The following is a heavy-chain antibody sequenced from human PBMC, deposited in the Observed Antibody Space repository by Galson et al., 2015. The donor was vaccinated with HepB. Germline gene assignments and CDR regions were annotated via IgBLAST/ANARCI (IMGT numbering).Heavy chain of an antibody. CDR3: AHTSRPGGGIKFDY. D-gene: IGHD3-16*01. J-gene: IGHJ4*02. Sequence: PALVKPTQTLTLPCTFSGFSLSTSGVGVGWIRQPPGKALEWLALIYWDDDKRYSPSLSTRLTITKATSKNQVVLTVTNVDPVDTATYYCAHTSRPGGGIKFDYWGQGTLVTVSS. V-gene: IGHV2-5*02. CDR2: IYWDDDK. CDR1: GFSLSTSGVG.